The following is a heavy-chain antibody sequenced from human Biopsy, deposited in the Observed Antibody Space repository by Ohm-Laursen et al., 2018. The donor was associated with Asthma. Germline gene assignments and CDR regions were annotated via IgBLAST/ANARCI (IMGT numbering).Heavy chain of an antibody. CDR2: IDSRSFSA. D-gene: IGHD3-22*01. J-gene: IGHJ3*01. CDR3: ATGYDSRRPDAFDV. V-gene: IGHV3-11*06. CDR1: GVTFSDHY. Sequence: SLRLSCTAPGVTFSDHYMRWIRQAPGKGLEWVSFIDSRSFSATYADSVKGRFTISRDNAKNSLYLQMDSLRAEDTGSYYCATGYDSRRPDAFDVWGQGTLVTVSS.